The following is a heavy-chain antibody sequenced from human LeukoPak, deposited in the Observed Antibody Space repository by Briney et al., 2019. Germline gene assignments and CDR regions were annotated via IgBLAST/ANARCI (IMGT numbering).Heavy chain of an antibody. CDR1: EFTFSSYG. V-gene: IGHV3-30*18. D-gene: IGHD3-10*01. CDR2: ISYDGSNK. J-gene: IGHJ5*02. CDR3: AKEGTMGWFDP. Sequence: GRSLRLSCAASEFTFSSYGMHWVRQAPGKGLDWVAVISYDGSNKYYADSVNGRFTISRDNSKNTLYLQMNSLRAEDTAVYYCAKEGTMGWFDPWGQGTLVTVSS.